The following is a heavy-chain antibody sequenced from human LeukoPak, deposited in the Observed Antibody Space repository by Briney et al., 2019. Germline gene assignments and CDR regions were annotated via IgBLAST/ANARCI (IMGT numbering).Heavy chain of an antibody. V-gene: IGHV6-1*01. CDR3: ARGDYFDY. CDR1: GDSVSSNSVT. CDR2: TYYRSKWYN. J-gene: IGHJ4*02. Sequence: SQTLSLTCAISGDSVSSNSVTWNWIRQSPSRGLEWLGRTYYRSKWYNDYAVSVKSRITINPDTSKDEFSLQLNSVTPEDTAVYYCARGDYFDYWGQGTLVTVSS.